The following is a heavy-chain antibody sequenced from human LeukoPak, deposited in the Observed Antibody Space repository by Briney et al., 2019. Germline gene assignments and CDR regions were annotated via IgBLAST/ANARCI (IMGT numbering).Heavy chain of an antibody. J-gene: IGHJ5*02. V-gene: IGHV1-2*02. D-gene: IGHD2-2*01. CDR2: INPNSGGT. Sequence: ASVKVSCKASGYTFTGYYVHWVRQAPGQGLEWMGWINPNSGGTNYAQKFQGRVTMTRDTSISTAYMELSRLRSDDTAAYYCARDISKYQLLTTWGQGTLVTVSS. CDR1: GYTFTGYY. CDR3: ARDISKYQLLTT.